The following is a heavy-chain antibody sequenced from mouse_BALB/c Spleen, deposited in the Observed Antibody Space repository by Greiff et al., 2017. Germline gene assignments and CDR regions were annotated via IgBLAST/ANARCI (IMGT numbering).Heavy chain of an antibody. CDR2: IWGDGST. V-gene: IGHV2-6-7*01. Sequence: VKLMESGPGLVAPSQSLSITCTVSGFSLTGYGVNWVRQPPGKGLEWLGMIWGDGSTDYNSALKSRLSISKDNSKSQVFLKMNSLQTDDTARYYCARDRTYYGNYEAMDYWGQGTSVTVSS. CDR1: GFSLTGYG. D-gene: IGHD2-10*01. CDR3: ARDRTYYGNYEAMDY. J-gene: IGHJ4*01.